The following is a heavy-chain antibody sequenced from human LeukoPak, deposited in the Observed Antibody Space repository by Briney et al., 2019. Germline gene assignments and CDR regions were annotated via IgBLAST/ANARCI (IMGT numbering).Heavy chain of an antibody. CDR2: IYASGST. CDR1: GGSISSYF. CDR3: ATESRIGSDF. D-gene: IGHD2-15*01. Sequence: SETLSLTCTVSGGSISSYFWTWIRQPAGKGLEWIGRIYASGSTNYNPSFKSRVTMSLDKSKNQFSLSLSSVTAADTAIYYCATESRIGSDFWGQGTQVTV. V-gene: IGHV4-4*07. J-gene: IGHJ4*02.